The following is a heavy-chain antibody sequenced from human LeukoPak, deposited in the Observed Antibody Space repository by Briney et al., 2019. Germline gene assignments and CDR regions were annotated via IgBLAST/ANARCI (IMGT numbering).Heavy chain of an antibody. Sequence: GRSLRLSCAASGFTFSSYGVHWVRQAPGKGLEWVAVIWYDGSNKYYADSVKGRFTISRDNSKNTLYLQMNSLRAEDTAVYYCARDSKYDSSGYYSAEYFQHWGQGTLVTVSS. CDR3: ARDSKYDSSGYYSAEYFQH. CDR2: IWYDGSNK. J-gene: IGHJ1*01. V-gene: IGHV3-33*01. D-gene: IGHD3-22*01. CDR1: GFTFSSYG.